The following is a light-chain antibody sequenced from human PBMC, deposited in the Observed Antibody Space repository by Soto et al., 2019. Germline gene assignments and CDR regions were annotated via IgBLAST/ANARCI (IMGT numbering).Light chain of an antibody. V-gene: IGLV2-14*01. J-gene: IGLJ1*01. Sequence: QSVLAQPASVSGYPGQSITISCTGTSSDVGGYNYVSWYQQHPGKAPKLMIYDVSNRPSGVSNRFSGSKSGNTASLIISVLQAEDETDYYCSSYTSSSTYVFGTGTKVTVL. CDR1: SSDVGGYNY. CDR2: DVS. CDR3: SSYTSSSTYV.